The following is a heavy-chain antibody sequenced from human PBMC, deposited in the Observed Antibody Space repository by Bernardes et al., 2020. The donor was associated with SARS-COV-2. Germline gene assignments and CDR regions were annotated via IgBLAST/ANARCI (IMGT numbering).Heavy chain of an antibody. D-gene: IGHD6-19*01. CDR1: GYTFTTYG. CDR2: ISTYNGNT. J-gene: IGHJ4*02. CDR3: ARGFRGGGWPHDY. Sequence: ASVKVSCKASGYTFTTYGISWVRQAPGQGLEWMGWISTYNGNTNYAQNVQGRVTMTTDTSTSTAYMELRSLSSDDTAVYYCARGFRGGGWPHDYWGQGTLVTVSS. V-gene: IGHV1-18*04.